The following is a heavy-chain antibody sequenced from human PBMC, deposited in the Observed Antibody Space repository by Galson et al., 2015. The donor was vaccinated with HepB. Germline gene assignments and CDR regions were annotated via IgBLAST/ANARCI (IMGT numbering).Heavy chain of an antibody. D-gene: IGHD3-9*01. Sequence: SLRLSCAASGFTVSSNYMSWVRQAPGKGLEWVSVIYSGGSTYYADSVKGRFTISRDNSKNTLYLQMNSLRAEDTAVYYCTRAEGRTIGSPEGAFDIWGQGTMVTVSS. V-gene: IGHV3-53*01. CDR2: IYSGGST. CDR1: GFTVSSNY. CDR3: TRAEGRTIGSPEGAFDI. J-gene: IGHJ3*02.